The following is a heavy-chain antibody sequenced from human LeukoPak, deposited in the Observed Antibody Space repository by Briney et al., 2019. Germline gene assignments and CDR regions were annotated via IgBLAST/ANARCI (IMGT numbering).Heavy chain of an antibody. J-gene: IGHJ4*02. CDR1: GFSFSSYA. CDR3: ARGGVDHYGSGTYYLMYYFDH. D-gene: IGHD3-10*01. V-gene: IGHV3-23*01. Sequence: GGSLRLSCATSGFSFSSYAMSWVRQAPGKGLEWVSGISGSGGATYYADSVKGRFTVSRDDPHNTLYLQMNSVRAEDTAVYFCARGGVDHYGSGTYYLMYYFDHWGQGALVTVSS. CDR2: ISGSGGAT.